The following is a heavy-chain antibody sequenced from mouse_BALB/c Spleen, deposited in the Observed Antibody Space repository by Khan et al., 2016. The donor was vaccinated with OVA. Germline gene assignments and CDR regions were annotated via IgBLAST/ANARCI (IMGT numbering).Heavy chain of an antibody. J-gene: IGHJ3*01. CDR2: ISSGGDYT. CDR3: ASHLTGSFAY. Sequence: VQLKESGGDLVKPGGSLKLSCAASGFTFSSYSMSWVRQTPDKRLEWVATISSGGDYTYYPDNVKGRFTISRDNAKNTLYLQMSSLKSEDTAMYYCASHLTGSFAYWGPGTLVTVSA. V-gene: IGHV5-6*01. D-gene: IGHD4-1*01. CDR1: GFTFSSYS.